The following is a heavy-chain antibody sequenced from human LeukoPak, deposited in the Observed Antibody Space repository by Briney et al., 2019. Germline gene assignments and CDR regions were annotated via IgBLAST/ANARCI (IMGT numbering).Heavy chain of an antibody. V-gene: IGHV1-2*02. CDR2: INPNSGGT. Sequence: ASVKVSCKASGYTFTGYYIHWVRQAPGQGLEWMGWINPNSGGTNYAQKFQGRVTMTRDTSISTAYMELSRLRSDDTAVYYCASYDYVWGSYPSWGQGTLVTVSS. J-gene: IGHJ5*02. D-gene: IGHD3-16*02. CDR3: ASYDYVWGSYPS. CDR1: GYTFTGYY.